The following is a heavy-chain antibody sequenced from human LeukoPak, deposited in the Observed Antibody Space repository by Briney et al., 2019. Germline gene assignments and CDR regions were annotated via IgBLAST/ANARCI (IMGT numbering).Heavy chain of an antibody. J-gene: IGHJ4*02. D-gene: IGHD3-16*02. CDR2: SISGTWFT. Sequence: PGGSLRLSCAASEFTFSRYRMNWVRQAPGAGLEWVVSSISGTWFTFYADSVKGRFTISRDNAKNSLYLQMNSLRAEDTAVYYCARGGENDYAWGSYRYKALDFWGQGTRVTVSS. V-gene: IGHV3-21*01. CDR1: EFTFSRYR. CDR3: ARGGENDYAWGSYRYKALDF.